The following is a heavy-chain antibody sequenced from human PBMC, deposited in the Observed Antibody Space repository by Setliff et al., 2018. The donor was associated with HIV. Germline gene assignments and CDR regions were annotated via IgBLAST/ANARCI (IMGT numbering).Heavy chain of an antibody. J-gene: IGHJ4*02. D-gene: IGHD2-15*01. CDR2: INPDTGDT. V-gene: IGHV1-2*06. CDR3: ARVPSRYCSPTTCPFFFDY. CDR1: GNSFTDYY. Sequence: GASVKVSCKASGNSFTDYYIDWVRQAPGQGLEWLGRINPDTGDTNYAQKFQGRVTMTWDTSIKTAYMELSSLRSDDTAVYYCARVPSRYCSPTTCPFFFDYWGQGTLVTVSS.